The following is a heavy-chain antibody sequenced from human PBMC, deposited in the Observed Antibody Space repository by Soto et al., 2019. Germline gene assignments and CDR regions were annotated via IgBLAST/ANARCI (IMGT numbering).Heavy chain of an antibody. D-gene: IGHD2-2*01. Sequence: ASVKVSCKASGGTFSSYAISWVRQAPGQGLEWMGGIIPIFGTANYAQKFQGRVTITADESTSTAYMELSSLRSEDTAVYYCAVATVVVPAPHIGPYGMDVWGQGTTVT. J-gene: IGHJ6*02. CDR1: GGTFSSYA. CDR3: AVATVVVPAPHIGPYGMDV. CDR2: IIPIFGTA. V-gene: IGHV1-69*13.